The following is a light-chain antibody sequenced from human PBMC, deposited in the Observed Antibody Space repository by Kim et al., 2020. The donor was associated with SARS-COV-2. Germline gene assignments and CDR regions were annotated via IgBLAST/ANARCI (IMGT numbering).Light chain of an antibody. CDR2: WAS. Sequence: RATLNCKSSQNVLYNYNNKNDLAWYQKKPGQAPKLLIYWASIRESGVSDRFSGRGSETDFTLTISSLQAEDVAVYDCQQYYSTPPSFGQGTKLEI. J-gene: IGKJ2*03. CDR3: QQYYSTPPS. V-gene: IGKV4-1*01. CDR1: QNVLYNYNNKND.